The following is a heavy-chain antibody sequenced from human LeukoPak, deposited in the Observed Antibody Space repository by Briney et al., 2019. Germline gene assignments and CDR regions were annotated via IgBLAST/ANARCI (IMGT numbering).Heavy chain of an antibody. CDR2: ISAHNGNT. V-gene: IGHV1-18*01. D-gene: IGHD1-26*01. Sequence: ASVKVSCKASGYTFTSYGISWVRQAPGQGLEWMGWISAHNGNTNYAQKLQGRVTMTTDTSTSTAYMELRSLRSDDTAVYYCARDIVGVGATSGTFDYWGQGTLVTVSS. CDR3: ARDIVGVGATSGTFDY. J-gene: IGHJ4*02. CDR1: GYTFTSYG.